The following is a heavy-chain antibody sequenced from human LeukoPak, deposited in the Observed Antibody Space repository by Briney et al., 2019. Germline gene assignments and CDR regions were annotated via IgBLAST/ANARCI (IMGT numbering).Heavy chain of an antibody. D-gene: IGHD3-22*01. CDR3: ARERYYYDSSGLCDY. J-gene: IGHJ4*02. Sequence: PGRSLRLSCAASGFTFSSYGMHWVRQAPGKGLEWVAVIRYDGSNKYYADSVKSRFTISRDNSKNTLYLQMNSLRAEDTAVYYCARERYYYDSSGLCDYWGQGTLVTVSS. CDR1: GFTFSSYG. CDR2: IRYDGSNK. V-gene: IGHV3-33*01.